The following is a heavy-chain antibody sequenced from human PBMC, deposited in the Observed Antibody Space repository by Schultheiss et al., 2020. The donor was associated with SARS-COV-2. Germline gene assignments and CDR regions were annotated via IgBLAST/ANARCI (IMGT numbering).Heavy chain of an antibody. V-gene: IGHV3-23*01. J-gene: IGHJ6*02. CDR2: VSGGGAST. CDR1: GFTFSSYA. D-gene: IGHD6-19*01. Sequence: GGSLRLSCAASGFTFSSYAMSWVRQAPGKGLEWVAAVSGGGASTHHADSVKGRFTISRDSSKNTLYLQMNSLRAEDTAVYYCAREGIAVAGWDYYYYYGMDVWGQGTTVTVSS. CDR3: AREGIAVAGWDYYYYYGMDV.